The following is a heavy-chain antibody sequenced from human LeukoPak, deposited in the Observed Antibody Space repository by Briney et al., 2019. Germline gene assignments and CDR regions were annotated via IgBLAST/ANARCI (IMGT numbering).Heavy chain of an antibody. V-gene: IGHV3-7*01. CDR3: AKGDRGYSYGPDY. Sequence: PGGSLRLSCAASGFTFSSYWMSWVRQAPGKGLEWVANIKQDGSEKYYVDSVKGRFTISRDNAKNSLYLQMSSLRAEDTAVYYCAKGDRGYSYGPDYWGQGTLVTVSS. CDR2: IKQDGSEK. CDR1: GFTFSSYW. J-gene: IGHJ4*02. D-gene: IGHD5-18*01.